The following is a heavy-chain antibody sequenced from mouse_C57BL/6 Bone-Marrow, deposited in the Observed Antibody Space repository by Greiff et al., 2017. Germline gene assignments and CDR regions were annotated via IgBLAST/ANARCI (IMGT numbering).Heavy chain of an antibody. D-gene: IGHD2-4*01. CDR2: ISSGGSYT. Sequence: EVHLVESGGDLVKPGGSLKLSCAASGFTFSSYGMSWVRQTPDKRLEWVATISSGGSYTYYPDSVKGRFTISRDNAKNTLYLQMSSLKSEDTAMYYCARRDYGWFAYWGQGTLVTVSA. CDR1: GFTFSSYG. V-gene: IGHV5-6*01. J-gene: IGHJ3*01. CDR3: ARRDYGWFAY.